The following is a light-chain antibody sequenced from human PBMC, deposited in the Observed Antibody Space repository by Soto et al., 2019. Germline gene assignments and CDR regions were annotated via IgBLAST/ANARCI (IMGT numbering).Light chain of an antibody. Sequence: QSVLTQPASVSGSPGQSITISCTGTSSDVGSYNLVSWYQQHPGKAPKLMIYEVSKRPSGVSNRFSGSNSGNTASLTISGRQAEDEADYYCCSYAGSSTYVFGTGTKVTVL. CDR1: SSDVGSYNL. CDR2: EVS. V-gene: IGLV2-23*02. CDR3: CSYAGSSTYV. J-gene: IGLJ1*01.